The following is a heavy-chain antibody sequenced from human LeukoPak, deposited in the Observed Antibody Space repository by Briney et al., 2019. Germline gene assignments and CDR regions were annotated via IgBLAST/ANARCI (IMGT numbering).Heavy chain of an antibody. CDR3: ARGWYYYDSSGYYVETNDAFDI. CDR1: GGSISSGSYY. CDR2: IYTSGST. J-gene: IGHJ3*02. D-gene: IGHD3-22*01. V-gene: IGHV4-61*02. Sequence: PSETLSLTCTVSGGSISSGSYYWSWIRQPAGKGLEWIGRIYTSGSTNYNPSLKSRVTISVDTSKNQFSLKLSSVAAADTAVYYCARGWYYYDSSGYYVETNDAFDIWGQGTMVTVSS.